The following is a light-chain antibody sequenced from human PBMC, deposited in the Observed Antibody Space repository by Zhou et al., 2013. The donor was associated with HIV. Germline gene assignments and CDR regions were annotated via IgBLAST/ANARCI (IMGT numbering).Light chain of an antibody. J-gene: IGKJ2*01. CDR3: QQYNDWPYT. CDR1: QSIGNN. Sequence: EIVMTQSPATLSVSPGERVTLSCRASQSIGNNLAWYQQKPGQAPRLLMSGASTRATGIPVRFSGSGSGTEFTLTINTMQSEDFAVYYCQQYNDWPYTFGQGTKLEIK. CDR2: GAS. V-gene: IGKV3-15*01.